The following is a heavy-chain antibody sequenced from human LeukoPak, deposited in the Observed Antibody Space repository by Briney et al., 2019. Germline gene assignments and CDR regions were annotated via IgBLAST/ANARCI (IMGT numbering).Heavy chain of an antibody. CDR2: IYYSGST. CDR1: GGSISSYY. CDR3: TREACSGGSCPLDY. D-gene: IGHD2-15*01. V-gene: IGHV4-59*01. J-gene: IGHJ4*02. Sequence: SETLSLTCTVSGGSISSYYWSCIRQPPGKGLEWIGYIYYSGSTSKNPSVKSRVTISVDTSKNQFSLKLSSVTAADTAVYYCTREACSGGSCPLDYWGQGTLVTVSS.